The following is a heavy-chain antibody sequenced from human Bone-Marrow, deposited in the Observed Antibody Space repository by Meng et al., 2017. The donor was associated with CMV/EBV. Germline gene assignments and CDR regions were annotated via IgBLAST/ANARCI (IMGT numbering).Heavy chain of an antibody. D-gene: IGHD6-6*01. V-gene: IGHV3-30-3*01. CDR1: GFTFSSYA. Sequence: GGSLRLSCAASGFTFSSYAMHWVRQAPGKGLEWVAVISYDGSNKYYADSVKGRFTISRDNSKNTLYLQMNSLRAEDTAVYYCARAGFSSSSGRVMSYYYYGMDVWGEGTTVTFSS. CDR3: ARAGFSSSSGRVMSYYYYGMDV. CDR2: ISYDGSNK. J-gene: IGHJ6*04.